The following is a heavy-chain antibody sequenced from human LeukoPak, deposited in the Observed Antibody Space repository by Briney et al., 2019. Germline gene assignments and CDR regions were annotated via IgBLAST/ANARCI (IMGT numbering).Heavy chain of an antibody. CDR3: ARERPLTYYYDSSGGAFDI. Sequence: TGGPLRLSCAASGITFSTYSMNWVRQAPGKGLEWVSSIEGRDDYKSYADSVKGRFTISRDNAKNLLYLEMNTLRVEDTAVYYCARERPLTYYYDSSGGAFDIWGQGTMVTVSP. CDR2: IEGRDDYK. D-gene: IGHD3-22*01. J-gene: IGHJ3*02. V-gene: IGHV3-21*01. CDR1: GITFSTYS.